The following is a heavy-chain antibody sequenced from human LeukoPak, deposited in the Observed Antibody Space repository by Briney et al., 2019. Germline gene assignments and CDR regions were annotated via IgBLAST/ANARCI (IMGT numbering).Heavy chain of an antibody. J-gene: IGHJ4*02. CDR3: ARGYSGYDPGYFDY. CDR2: MNPNSGNT. D-gene: IGHD5-12*01. Sequence: ASVKVSCKASGYTFTSYDINWVRQATGQGLEWMGWMNPNSGNTGYAQKFQGRVTMTRDMSTSTVYMELSSLRSDDTAVYYCARGYSGYDPGYFDYWGQGTLVTVSS. V-gene: IGHV1-8*02. CDR1: GYTFTSYD.